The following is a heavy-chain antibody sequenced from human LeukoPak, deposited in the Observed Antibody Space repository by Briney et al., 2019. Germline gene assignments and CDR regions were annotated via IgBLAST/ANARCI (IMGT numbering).Heavy chain of an antibody. CDR2: ITSNSGYV. D-gene: IGHD6-13*01. J-gene: IGHJ4*02. V-gene: IGHV3-9*03. Sequence: PGGSLRLSCAVSGFILEYYAMHWVRQVPGKGLEWVSSITSNSGYVAYADSVKGRFSISRDNAKNSLYLQMNSLRSEDMAVYYCVQDSYAISSSGSTFAYWGQGTVVTVSS. CDR1: GFILEYYA. CDR3: VQDSYAISSSGSTFAY.